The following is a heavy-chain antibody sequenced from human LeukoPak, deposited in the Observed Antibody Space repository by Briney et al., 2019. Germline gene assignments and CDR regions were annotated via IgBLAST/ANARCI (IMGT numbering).Heavy chain of an antibody. D-gene: IGHD2-21*02. CDR1: GYKFLSYW. Sequence: GESLKISCQASGYKFLSYWIAWVRQMPGKGLEWMGIIYPGDSDTRYSPSFQGQVTISADKSISTAYLQWSSLKASDTAMYYCARSYCGGDCYLGYFQHWGQGTLVTVSS. J-gene: IGHJ1*01. V-gene: IGHV5-51*01. CDR3: ARSYCGGDCYLGYFQH. CDR2: IYPGDSDT.